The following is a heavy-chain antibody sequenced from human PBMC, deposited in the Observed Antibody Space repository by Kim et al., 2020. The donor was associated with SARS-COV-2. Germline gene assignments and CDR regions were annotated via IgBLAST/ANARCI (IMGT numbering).Heavy chain of an antibody. V-gene: IGHV3-33*01. J-gene: IGHJ5*02. Sequence: GGSLRLSCAASGFTFSSYGMHWVRQAPGKGLEWVAVIWYDGSNTYYADSVKGRFTISRDNSKNTLYLQMISLRAEDTAVYYCARDGGYRQGGFSDWFDP. CDR1: GFTFSSYG. CDR3: ARDGGYRQGGFSDWFDP. CDR2: IWYDGSNT. D-gene: IGHD3-16*02.